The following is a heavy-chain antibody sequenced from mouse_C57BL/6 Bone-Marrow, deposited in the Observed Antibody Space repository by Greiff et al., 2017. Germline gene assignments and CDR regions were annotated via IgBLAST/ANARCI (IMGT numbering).Heavy chain of an antibody. CDR3: ARVRDYYGSSYPFAY. Sequence: VMLVESGAELARPGASVKLSCKASGYTFTSYGISWVKQRTGQGLEWIGEIYPRSGNTYYNEKLKGKATLTADKSSSTAYMELRSLTSEDSAVYFCARVRDYYGSSYPFAYWGQETLVTVSA. D-gene: IGHD1-1*01. CDR2: IYPRSGNT. CDR1: GYTFTSYG. V-gene: IGHV1-81*01. J-gene: IGHJ3*01.